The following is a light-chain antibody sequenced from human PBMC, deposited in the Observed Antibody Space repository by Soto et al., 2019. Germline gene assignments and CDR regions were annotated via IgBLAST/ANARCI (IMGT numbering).Light chain of an antibody. Sequence: QPVLTQPPSVSGAPGQRVTISCTGNSTNIGAGYDVHWYQHFPGTAPKLLIYDSTNRPSGVPDRFSASKSATSASLAITGLQADDEADFYCQSYDSSLRGVVFGGGTKLTVL. CDR3: QSYDSSLRGVV. J-gene: IGLJ3*02. V-gene: IGLV1-40*01. CDR2: DST. CDR1: STNIGAGYD.